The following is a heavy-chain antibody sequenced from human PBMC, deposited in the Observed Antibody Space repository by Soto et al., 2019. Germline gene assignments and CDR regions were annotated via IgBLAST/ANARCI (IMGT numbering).Heavy chain of an antibody. CDR1: GGSISSGGYY. CDR2: IYYSGST. J-gene: IGHJ5*02. V-gene: IGHV4-31*03. CDR3: ARDRTTGTHPGWFDP. Sequence: PSDTLSLTCTVSGGSISSGGYYWRWIRQHPGKGLEWIGYIYYSGSTYYNPSLKSRVTISVDTSKNQFSLKLSSVPAAETAAYYCARDRTTGTHPGWFDPWGQGTLVTVSS. D-gene: IGHD1-7*01.